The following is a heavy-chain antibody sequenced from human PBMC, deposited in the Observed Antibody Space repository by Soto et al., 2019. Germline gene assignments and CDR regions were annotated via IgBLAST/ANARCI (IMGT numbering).Heavy chain of an antibody. CDR1: GFTFSSYG. Sequence: GGSLRLSCAASGFTFSSYGMHWVRQAPGKGLEWVAVISYDGSNKYYADSVKGRFTISRDNSKNTLYLQMNSLRAEDTAVYYCAKAGGPGYYDFWSGYYTGDYYGMDVWGQGTTVTVSS. D-gene: IGHD3-3*01. J-gene: IGHJ6*02. CDR2: ISYDGSNK. CDR3: AKAGGPGYYDFWSGYYTGDYYGMDV. V-gene: IGHV3-30*18.